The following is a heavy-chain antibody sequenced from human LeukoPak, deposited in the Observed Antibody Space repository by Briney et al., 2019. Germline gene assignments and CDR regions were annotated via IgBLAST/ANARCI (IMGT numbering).Heavy chain of an antibody. CDR1: GFTFSSYA. CDR2: ISWNSGSI. CDR3: AKGKVGTFDY. J-gene: IGHJ4*02. D-gene: IGHD3-10*01. V-gene: IGHV3-9*01. Sequence: GGSLRLSCAASGFTFSSYAMNWVRQAPGKGLEWVSGISWNSGSIGYADSVKGRFTISRDNAKNSLYLQMNSLRAEDTALYYCAKGKVGTFDYWGQGTLVTVSS.